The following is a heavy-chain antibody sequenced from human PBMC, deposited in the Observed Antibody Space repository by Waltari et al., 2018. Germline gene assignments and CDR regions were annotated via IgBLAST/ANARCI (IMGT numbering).Heavy chain of an antibody. Sequence: QVQLVQSGAEVKKPGASGKVSCKASGFTFTGYYMHWVRQAPGQGLEWRGGINPNSGGTNYAQKFQGRVTMTRDTSISTAYMELSRLRSDVTAVYYCARGSNYPVSGFDPWGQGTLVTVSS. CDR3: ARGSNYPVSGFDP. D-gene: IGHD4-4*01. V-gene: IGHV1-2*02. J-gene: IGHJ5*02. CDR2: INPNSGGT. CDR1: GFTFTGYY.